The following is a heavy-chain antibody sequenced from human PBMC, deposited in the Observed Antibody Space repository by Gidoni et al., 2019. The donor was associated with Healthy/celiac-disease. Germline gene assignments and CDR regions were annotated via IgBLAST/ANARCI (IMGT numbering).Heavy chain of an antibody. J-gene: IGHJ4*02. CDR2: IFSNDEK. Sequence: QVTLTDSGPVLVKPTATLTLTCTVSGFSLSNARMGVSWIRQPPGKALEWLAHIFSNDEKSYTTTLNSRRTISKDTSKRQVVLTMTNRDPVDTATYYCAHGKGYLGTWWGQGTLVTVSS. D-gene: IGHD6-13*01. CDR3: AHGKGYLGTW. CDR1: GFSLSNARMG. V-gene: IGHV2-26*01.